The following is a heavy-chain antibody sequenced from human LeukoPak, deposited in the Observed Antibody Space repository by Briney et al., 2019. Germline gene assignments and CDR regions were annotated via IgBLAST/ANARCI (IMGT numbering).Heavy chain of an antibody. D-gene: IGHD3-10*01. J-gene: IGHJ6*02. CDR3: ARHLITMVRGVILRSYGMDV. Sequence: SETLSLTCTVSGGSISSYYWSWIRQHPGKGLEWIGYIYYSGSTNYNPSLKSRVTISVDTSKNQFSLKLSSVTAADTAVYYCARHLITMVRGVILRSYGMDVWGQGTTVTVSS. V-gene: IGHV4-59*08. CDR1: GGSISSYY. CDR2: IYYSGST.